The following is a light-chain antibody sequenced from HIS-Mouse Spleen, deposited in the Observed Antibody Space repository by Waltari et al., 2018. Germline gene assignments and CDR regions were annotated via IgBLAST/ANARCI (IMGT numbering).Light chain of an antibody. J-gene: IGKJ3*01. Sequence: DVVMTQSPLSLPVTLGQPDSISCRSSQSLVYSDGNTYLNWFQQRPGQSPRRLIYKVSNRDSGVPDRFSGSGSGTDFTLKISRVEAEDVGVYYCMQGTHGKTFGPGTKVDIK. CDR2: KVS. CDR1: QSLVYSDGNTY. CDR3: MQGTHGKT. V-gene: IGKV2-30*01.